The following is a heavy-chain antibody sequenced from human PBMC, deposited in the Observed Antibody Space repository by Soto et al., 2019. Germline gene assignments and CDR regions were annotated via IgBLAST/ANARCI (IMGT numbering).Heavy chain of an antibody. D-gene: IGHD3-3*01. CDR3: ARGTIFGVVWFYFDY. J-gene: IGHJ4*02. CDR2: ISSSSSTI. V-gene: IGHV3-48*01. CDR1: GFTFSSYS. Sequence: EVQLVESGGGLVQPGGSLRLSCAASGFTFSSYSMNWVRQAPGKGLEWVSYISSSSSTIYYADSVKGRFTISRDNAKNSLYLQMNSLRAEDTAVYYCARGTIFGVVWFYFDYWGQGTLVTVSS.